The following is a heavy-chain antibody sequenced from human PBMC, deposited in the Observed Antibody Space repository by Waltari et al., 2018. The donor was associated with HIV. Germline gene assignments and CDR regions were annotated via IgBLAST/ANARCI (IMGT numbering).Heavy chain of an antibody. J-gene: IGHJ4*02. D-gene: IGHD2-2*01. V-gene: IGHV3-30-3*01. Sequence: QVQLVESGGGVVQPGRSLRLSCAASGFTFSSYAMHWVRQAPGKGREWVGGISYDGSNKDYADSVKGRLTISRENSKNTLYLQMNSLRAEDTAVYYCARDPQYCSSTSCSYYFDYWGQGTLVTVSS. CDR2: ISYDGSNK. CDR1: GFTFSSYA. CDR3: ARDPQYCSSTSCSYYFDY.